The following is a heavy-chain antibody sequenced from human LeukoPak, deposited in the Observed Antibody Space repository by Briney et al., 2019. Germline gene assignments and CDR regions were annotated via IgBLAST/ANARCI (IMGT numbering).Heavy chain of an antibody. D-gene: IGHD6-25*01. CDR2: INHSGST. CDR1: GGSFSGYY. V-gene: IGHV4-34*01. J-gene: IGHJ4*02. CDR3: ARGAATGYYFDY. Sequence: SETLSLTCAVSGGSFSGYYWSWIRQPPGKGLEWIGEINHSGSTNYNPSRKSRVTISVDTSKNQFSLTLSSVTAADTAVYYCARGAATGYYFDYWGQGTLVTVSS.